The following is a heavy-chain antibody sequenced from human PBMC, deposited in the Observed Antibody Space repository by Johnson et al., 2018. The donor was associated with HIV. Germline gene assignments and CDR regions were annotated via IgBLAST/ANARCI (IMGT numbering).Heavy chain of an antibody. D-gene: IGHD5-24*01. V-gene: IGHV3-33*01. CDR2: IWYDGSNK. CDR3: ARVGDGNKKNGFDI. Sequence: QVQLVESGGGVVQPGRSLRLSCTASGFTFSSYGLHWVRQAPGKGLEWVAVIWYDGSNKYYADSVKGRFTISRDNSKNTLYLQLGSLRAEDMAVYYCARVGDGNKKNGFDIWGQGTMVTVSS. J-gene: IGHJ3*02. CDR1: GFTFSSYG.